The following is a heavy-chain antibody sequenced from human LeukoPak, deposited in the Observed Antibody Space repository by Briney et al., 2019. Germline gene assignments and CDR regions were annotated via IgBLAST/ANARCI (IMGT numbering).Heavy chain of an antibody. J-gene: IGHJ4*02. CDR2: IYYSGST. CDR3: ARDSIAARRSDY. D-gene: IGHD6-6*01. CDR1: GGSISSSNYY. V-gene: IGHV4-39*07. Sequence: PSETLSLTCNVSGGSISSSNYYWGWIRQPPGKGLEWIGSIYYSGSTDYNPSLKSQVTISVDTSKNQFSLKLSSVTAADTAVYYCARDSIAARRSDYWGQGTLVTVSS.